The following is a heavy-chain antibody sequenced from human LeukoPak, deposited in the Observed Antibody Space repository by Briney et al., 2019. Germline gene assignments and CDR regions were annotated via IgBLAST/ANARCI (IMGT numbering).Heavy chain of an antibody. CDR1: GYTFTGYY. Sequence: ASVKVSCKASGYTFTGYYMHWVRQAPGQGLEWMGRINPNSGGTNYAQKFQGRVTMTRDTSISTAYMELSRLRSDDTAVYYCARDLARRYYYYYMDVLGKGTPVTVSS. D-gene: IGHD3-3*02. J-gene: IGHJ6*03. V-gene: IGHV1-2*06. CDR3: ARDLARRYYYYYMDV. CDR2: INPNSGGT.